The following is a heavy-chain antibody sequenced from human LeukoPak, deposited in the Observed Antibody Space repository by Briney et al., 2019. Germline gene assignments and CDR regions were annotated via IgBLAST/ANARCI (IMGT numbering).Heavy chain of an antibody. D-gene: IGHD3-10*01. V-gene: IGHV3-30*04. CDR2: ISYDGTNK. J-gene: IGHJ4*02. CDR1: GFTLSIHV. Sequence: PGGSLRLSCAASGFTLSIHVMHWVRQAPGKGLEWVAVISYDGTNKYYADSVKGRFTISRDNAKNSLYLQMNSLRAEDTAVYYCASDEGRGYYFDYWGQGTLVTVSS. CDR3: ASDEGRGYYFDY.